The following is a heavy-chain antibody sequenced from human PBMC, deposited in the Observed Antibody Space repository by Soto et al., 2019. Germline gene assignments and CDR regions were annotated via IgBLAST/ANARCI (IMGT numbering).Heavy chain of an antibody. CDR2: ISGSGGST. CDR1: GFTFSSYA. Sequence: GGSLRLSCAASGFTFSSYAMSWVRQAPGKGLEWVSAISGSGGSTYYADSVKGRFTISRDNSKNTLYLQMNSLRAEDMAVYYCAKKRLYCSGGSCYNWFDPWGQGTLVTVSS. J-gene: IGHJ5*02. D-gene: IGHD2-15*01. CDR3: AKKRLYCSGGSCYNWFDP. V-gene: IGHV3-23*01.